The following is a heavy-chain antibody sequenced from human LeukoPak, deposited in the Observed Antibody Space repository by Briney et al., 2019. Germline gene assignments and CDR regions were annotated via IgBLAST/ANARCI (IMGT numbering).Heavy chain of an antibody. CDR3: ARVPAVAALGKVDY. D-gene: IGHD2-15*01. CDR1: GFTFSSYS. V-gene: IGHV3-21*01. CDR2: ISSSSSYI. Sequence: GGSLRLSCAASGFTFSSYSMNWVRQAPGKGLEWVSSISSSSSYIYYADSVKGRFTISRDNAKNSLYLQMNSLRAEDTAVYYCARVPAVAALGKVDYWGQGTLVTVSS. J-gene: IGHJ4*02.